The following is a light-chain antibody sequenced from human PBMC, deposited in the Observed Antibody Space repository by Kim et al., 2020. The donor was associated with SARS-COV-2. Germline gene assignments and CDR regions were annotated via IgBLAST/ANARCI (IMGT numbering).Light chain of an antibody. CDR2: DVS. CDR3: SSYTSSSSVV. V-gene: IGLV2-14*03. Sequence: QSALTQPASVSGSPGQSITISCTGASSDVGAYNYVSWYQQHPGKAPKLMIYDVSNRPSGVSNRFSGSKSGNTASLTISGLQAEDEADYYCSSYTSSSSVVFGGGNQLTVL. CDR1: SSDVGAYNY. J-gene: IGLJ2*01.